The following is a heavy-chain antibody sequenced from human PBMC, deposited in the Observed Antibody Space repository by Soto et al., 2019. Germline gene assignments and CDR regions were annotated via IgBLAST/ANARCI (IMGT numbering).Heavy chain of an antibody. D-gene: IGHD3-10*01. CDR3: ARESGVAFGDYYMDG. J-gene: IGHJ6*03. V-gene: IGHV3-66*01. Sequence: SLRLSCAASGFTVSSNYMSWVRQAPGKGLEWVSVIYSGGSTYYADSVKGRFTISRDNSKNTLYLQMNSLRAEDTAVYYCARESGVAFGDYYMDGWAKGTTVTVSS. CDR1: GFTVSSNY. CDR2: IYSGGST.